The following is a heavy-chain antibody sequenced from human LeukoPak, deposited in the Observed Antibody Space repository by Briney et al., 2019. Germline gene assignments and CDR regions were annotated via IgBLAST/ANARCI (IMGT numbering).Heavy chain of an antibody. V-gene: IGHV3-11*04. CDR1: GFTFSDYY. J-gene: IGHJ4*02. CDR3: ARRYEYSSCYFDY. D-gene: IGHD6-6*01. Sequence: GGSLRLSCAASGFTFSDYYMTWIRQAPGKGLEWVSYITSTATTYYADSVKGRFTISRDNAKTSLYLQMNSLRAEDTAVYYCARRYEYSSCYFDYWGQGSLVTVSS. CDR2: ITSTATT.